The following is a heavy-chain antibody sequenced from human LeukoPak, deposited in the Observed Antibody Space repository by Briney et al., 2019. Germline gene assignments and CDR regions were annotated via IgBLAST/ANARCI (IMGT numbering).Heavy chain of an antibody. CDR2: ISWNSGSI. CDR1: GFTFDDYA. D-gene: IGHD1-26*01. V-gene: IGHV3-9*01. CDR3: AKGTGRYWTFFDS. Sequence: GGSLRLSCAASGFTFDDYAMHWVRQAPGKGLEWVSGISWNSGSIDYAASVKGRFTISRDNAKKSLYLQMNSLRPEGTALYYCAKGTGRYWTFFDSWGQGTQVTVSS. J-gene: IGHJ4*02.